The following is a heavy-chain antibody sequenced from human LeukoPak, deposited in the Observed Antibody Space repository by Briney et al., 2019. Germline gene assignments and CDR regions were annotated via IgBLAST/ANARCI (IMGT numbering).Heavy chain of an antibody. CDR1: GGSISSYY. CDR2: IYYSGST. Sequence: SETLSLTCTVSGGSISSYYWSWIRKPPGKGLEWIGYIYYSGSTNYNPSLKSRVTISVDTSKNQFSLKLSSVTAADTAVYYCAREYYVGAAAVFDYWGQGTLVTVSS. D-gene: IGHD6-13*01. V-gene: IGHV4-59*01. J-gene: IGHJ4*02. CDR3: AREYYVGAAAVFDY.